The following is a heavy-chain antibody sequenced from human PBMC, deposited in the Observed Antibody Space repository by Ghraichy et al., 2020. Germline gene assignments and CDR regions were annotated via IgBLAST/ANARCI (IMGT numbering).Heavy chain of an antibody. CDR3: ARDQMATTDAFDI. V-gene: IGHV1-2*02. CDR1: GYTFTGYY. CDR2: INPNSGGT. D-gene: IGHD5-24*01. J-gene: IGHJ3*02. Sequence: ASVKVSCKASGYTFTGYYMHWVRQAPGQGLEWMGWINPNSGGTNYAQKFQGRVTMTRDTSISTAYMELSRLRSDDTAVYYCARDQMATTDAFDIWGQGTMVTVSS.